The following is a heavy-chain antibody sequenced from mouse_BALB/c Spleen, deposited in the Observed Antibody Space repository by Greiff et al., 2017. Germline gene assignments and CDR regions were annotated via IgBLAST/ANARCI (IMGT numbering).Heavy chain of an antibody. V-gene: IGHV1-7*01. D-gene: IGHD4-1*01. CDR3: ARGLGTRVGY. CDR1: GYTFTSYW. CDR2: INPSTGYT. J-gene: IGHJ2*01. Sequence: QVQLQQSGAELAKPGASVKMSCKASGYTFTSYWMHWVKQRPGQGLEWIGYINPSTGYTEYNQKFKDKATLTADKSSSTAYMQLSSPTSEDSAVYYCARGLGTRVGYWGQGTTLTVSS.